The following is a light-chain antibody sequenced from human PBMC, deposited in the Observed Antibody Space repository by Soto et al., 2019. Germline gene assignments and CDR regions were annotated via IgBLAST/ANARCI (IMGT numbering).Light chain of an antibody. CDR2: GAS. Sequence: EILLTQSPGTLSLSPGERATLSCRASQSVSSSYLAWYQQKPGQAPRLLIYGASSRATGIPDRFSGSGSGTDCTRTISRLEPEDFAVYYCQQYGSSLRAFGQGTKVDIK. CDR1: QSVSSSY. CDR3: QQYGSSLRA. J-gene: IGKJ1*01. V-gene: IGKV3-20*01.